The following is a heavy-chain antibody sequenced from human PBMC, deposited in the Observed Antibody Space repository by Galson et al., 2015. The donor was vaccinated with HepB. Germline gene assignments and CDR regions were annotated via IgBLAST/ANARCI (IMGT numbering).Heavy chain of an antibody. D-gene: IGHD5-18*01. V-gene: IGHV3-21*01. J-gene: IGHJ5*02. Sequence: SLRLSCAASGFTLNHYGMNWVRQAPGKGLEWVSSITGSSSFLQYADSVKGRFTISRDNANNSLFLQMNSLRAEDSAVYYCARDLKAGGYNHGTNWFDPWGQGTLVTVSS. CDR1: GFTLNHYG. CDR3: ARDLKAGGYNHGTNWFDP. CDR2: ITGSSSFL.